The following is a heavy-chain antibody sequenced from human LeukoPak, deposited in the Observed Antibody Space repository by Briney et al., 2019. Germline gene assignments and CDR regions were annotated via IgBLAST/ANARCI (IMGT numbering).Heavy chain of an antibody. CDR2: VTSYTDNT. Sequence: GASAKVSCKASGYTFTSYGLSRVRQAPGQGLEWMGWVTSYTDNTNYIQKLQGRVTMTTDTSTSTAYMELRSLRSDDTAVYYCARSTPHSAGWFPDYFAYWGQGTLVTVSS. J-gene: IGHJ4*02. V-gene: IGHV1-18*01. CDR1: GYTFTSYG. CDR3: ARSTPHSAGWFPDYFAY. D-gene: IGHD6-19*01.